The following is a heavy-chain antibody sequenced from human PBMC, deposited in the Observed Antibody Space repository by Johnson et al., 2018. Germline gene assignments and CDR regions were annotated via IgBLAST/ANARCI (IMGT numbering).Heavy chain of an antibody. CDR1: GFTFSNCS. Sequence: EVQLVESGGGLVKPGRSXRLSCAASGFTFSNCSMNWVRQAPGKGLEWVSSISSSSSYIYYADSVKGRFTISRDNAKNSLYLQMNSLRAEDTAVYYCARAIVGKGYFQHWGQGTLVTVSS. CDR3: ARAIVGKGYFQH. J-gene: IGHJ1*01. D-gene: IGHD1-26*01. CDR2: ISSSSSYI. V-gene: IGHV3-21*01.